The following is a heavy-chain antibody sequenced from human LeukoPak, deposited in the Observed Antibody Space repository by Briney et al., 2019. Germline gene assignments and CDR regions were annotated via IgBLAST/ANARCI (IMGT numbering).Heavy chain of an antibody. CDR3: TAEPYVSVRDY. Sequence: GGSLRLSCAVSGFTVNSAFVTWVRQPPGKGLECVGRSKSKTDGGTIDYAAPVKGRFTISRDDSKNTLFLQMNSLKTDDTAVYYCTAEPYVSVRDYWGQGTLVTVSS. CDR2: SKSKTDGGTI. D-gene: IGHD3-10*02. CDR1: GFTVNSAF. V-gene: IGHV3-15*01. J-gene: IGHJ4*02.